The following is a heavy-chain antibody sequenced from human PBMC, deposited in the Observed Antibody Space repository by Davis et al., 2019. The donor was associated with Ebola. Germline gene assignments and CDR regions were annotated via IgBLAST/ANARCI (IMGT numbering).Heavy chain of an antibody. D-gene: IGHD2-21*02. CDR1: GFTFSDYY. V-gene: IGHV3-11*04. J-gene: IGHJ2*01. CDR2: ISFSGYTT. CDR3: VRDPALVVTGGGWFFGL. Sequence: PGGSLRLSCAASGFTFSDYYMTWIRQAPGKGLEWVSFISFSGYTTYYADSVKGRFTISRDNAKNSLYLQMNSLRAEDTAVYYCVRDPALVVTGGGWFFGLWGRGTLVTVSS.